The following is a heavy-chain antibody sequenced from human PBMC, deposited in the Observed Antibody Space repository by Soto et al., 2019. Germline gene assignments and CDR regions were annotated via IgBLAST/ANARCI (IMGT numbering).Heavy chain of an antibody. J-gene: IGHJ4*02. V-gene: IGHV3-23*01. CDR2: ISGSGGST. CDR1: GFTFSSYA. D-gene: IGHD3-9*01. CDR3: AKDTDILTGYYPGDYFDY. Sequence: GGSLRLSCAASGFTFSSYAMSWVRQAPGKGLEWVSAISGSGGSTYYADSVKGRFTISRDNSKNTLYLQMNSLRAEDTAVYYCAKDTDILTGYYPGDYFDYWGQGTLVTVSS.